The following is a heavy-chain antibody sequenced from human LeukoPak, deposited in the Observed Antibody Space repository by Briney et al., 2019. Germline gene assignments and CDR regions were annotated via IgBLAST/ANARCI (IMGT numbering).Heavy chain of an antibody. CDR3: ARDPSLPYCSGGSCYSHYYYYGMDV. Sequence: GGSLRLSCAASGFTVSSNYMSWVRQAPGKGLEWVSVIYSGGSTYYADSVKGRFTISRDNSKNTLYLQMNSLRAEDTAVYCCARDPSLPYCSGGSCYSHYYYYGMDVWGQGTTVTVSS. CDR1: GFTVSSNY. V-gene: IGHV3-53*01. J-gene: IGHJ6*02. CDR2: IYSGGST. D-gene: IGHD2-15*01.